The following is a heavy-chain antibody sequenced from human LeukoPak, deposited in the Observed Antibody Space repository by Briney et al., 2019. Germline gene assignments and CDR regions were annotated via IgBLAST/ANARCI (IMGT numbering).Heavy chain of an antibody. CDR2: ISSSGSTI. CDR3: ARVYYGSGSDN. Sequence: GGSLRLSCAASGFTFDDYGMSWVRQAPGKGLEWVSYISSSGSTIYYADSVKGRFTISRDNAKNSLYLQMNSLRAEDTAVYYCARVYYGSGSDNWGQGTLVTVSS. CDR1: GFTFDDYG. D-gene: IGHD3-10*01. J-gene: IGHJ4*02. V-gene: IGHV3-11*01.